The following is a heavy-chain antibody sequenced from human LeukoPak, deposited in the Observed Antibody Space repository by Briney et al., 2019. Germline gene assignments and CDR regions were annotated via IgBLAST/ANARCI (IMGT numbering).Heavy chain of an antibody. D-gene: IGHD3-9*01. CDR1: GFTFSSFA. CDR3: ARDFSRSYYDILTARG. V-gene: IGHV3-23*01. J-gene: IGHJ3*01. Sequence: GGSLRLSCAASGFTFSSFAMSWVRQAPGKGLEWVSGVSGSGGSTYYADSVKGRFTISRDNSKNTLYLQMNGLRAEDTAVYYCARDFSRSYYDILTARGWGQGTMVTVSS. CDR2: VSGSGGST.